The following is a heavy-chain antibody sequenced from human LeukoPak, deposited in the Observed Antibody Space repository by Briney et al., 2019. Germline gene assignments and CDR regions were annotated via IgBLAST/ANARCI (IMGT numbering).Heavy chain of an antibody. V-gene: IGHV3-23*01. CDR3: AKRGVVIRVILVGFHKEAYYFDS. J-gene: IGHJ4*02. CDR1: GITVSNYG. Sequence: GGSLRLSCAVSGITVSNYGMSWVRQAPGKGLEWVAGISGSCGGTNYADSVKGRFTISRDNFKNTLYLQMNSLRAEDTAVYFCAKRGVVIRVILVGFHKEAYYFDSWGQGALVTVSS. D-gene: IGHD3-22*01. CDR2: ISGSCGGT.